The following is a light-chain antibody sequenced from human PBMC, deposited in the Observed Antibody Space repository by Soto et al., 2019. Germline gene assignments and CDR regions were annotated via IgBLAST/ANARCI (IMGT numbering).Light chain of an antibody. CDR2: GAS. J-gene: IGKJ2*01. CDR3: QERSKWPLYT. Sequence: LVMTQSPATLSVSPGERATLSCRASQSVGSKLIWYQHKPGQAPRLLIYGASARATGIPARFSGSGSGAEFTLTISSVHSEDSAIYYCQERSKWPLYTFGQGTKLEIK. V-gene: IGKV3-15*01. CDR1: QSVGSK.